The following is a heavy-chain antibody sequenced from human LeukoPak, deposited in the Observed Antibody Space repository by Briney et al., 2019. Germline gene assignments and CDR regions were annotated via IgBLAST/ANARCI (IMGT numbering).Heavy chain of an antibody. J-gene: IGHJ4*02. CDR3: ARDFDDYGLHCPDY. V-gene: IGHV4-34*01. Sequence: PSETLSLTCAVYGGSFSGYYWSWIRQPPGKGLEWIGEINHSGSTNYDPSLKSRVTISVDTSKNQFSLKLSSVTAADTAVYYCARDFDDYGLHCPDYWGQGTLVTVSS. CDR2: INHSGST. CDR1: GGSFSGYY. D-gene: IGHD4-17*01.